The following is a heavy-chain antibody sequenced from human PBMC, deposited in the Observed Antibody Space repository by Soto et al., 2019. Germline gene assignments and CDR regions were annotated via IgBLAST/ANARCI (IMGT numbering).Heavy chain of an antibody. CDR1: GGSISSGDYY. D-gene: IGHD1-26*01. V-gene: IGHV4-30-4*01. CDR3: ARPGRALYYYGMDV. J-gene: IGHJ6*02. CDR2: IYYSGST. Sequence: SETLSLTCTVSGGSISSGDYYWSWIRQPPGKGLEWIGYIYYSGSTYYNPSLKSRVTISVDTSKNQFSLKLSSVTAADTAVYYCARPGRALYYYGMDVSGQGAPVTVSS.